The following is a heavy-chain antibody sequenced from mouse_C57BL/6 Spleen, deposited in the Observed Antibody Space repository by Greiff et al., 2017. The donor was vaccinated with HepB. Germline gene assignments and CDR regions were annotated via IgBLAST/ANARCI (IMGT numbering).Heavy chain of an antibody. Sequence: QVQLKQSGAELVRPGASVTLSCKASGYTFTDYEMHWVKQTPVHGLEWIGAIDPETGGTAYNQKFKGKAILTADKSSSTAYMKLRSLTSEDSAVYYCKGVTRDWFAYWGQGTLVTVSA. V-gene: IGHV1-15*01. D-gene: IGHD2-12*01. J-gene: IGHJ3*01. CDR1: GYTFTDYE. CDR2: IDPETGGT. CDR3: KGVTRDWFAY.